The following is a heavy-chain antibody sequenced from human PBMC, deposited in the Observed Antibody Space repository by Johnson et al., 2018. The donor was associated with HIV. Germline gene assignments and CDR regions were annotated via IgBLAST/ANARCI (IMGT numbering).Heavy chain of an antibody. V-gene: IGHV3-30*02. Sequence: QMLLVESGGGVVQSGGSLRLSCTASGFTFSNYGIHWVRQTPGKGLEWVAFIRSDESNKYYADSVKGRFTISRDNSMSTVYLHMTSLRTEDAALYYCAKLIVNGNYDEEASRDFDIWGQGTMVTVSS. CDR2: IRSDESNK. CDR1: GFTFSNYG. D-gene: IGHD1-7*01. CDR3: AKLIVNGNYDEEASRDFDI. J-gene: IGHJ3*02.